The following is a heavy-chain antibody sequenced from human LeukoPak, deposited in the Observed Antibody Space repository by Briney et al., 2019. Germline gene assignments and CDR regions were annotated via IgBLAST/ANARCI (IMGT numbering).Heavy chain of an antibody. CDR3: ARGGTQLTFPV. V-gene: IGHV4-59*01. Sequence: SETLSLTCSVSGGSISSYYWSWIRQPPGKGLEWIGYMYYSGRANYNPSLKSRVTMSVDTSKNHFSLNLTSVTAADTAVYYCARGGTQLTFPVWGQGTLVTVSS. CDR2: MYYSGRA. CDR1: GGSISSYY. J-gene: IGHJ4*02. D-gene: IGHD4/OR15-4a*01.